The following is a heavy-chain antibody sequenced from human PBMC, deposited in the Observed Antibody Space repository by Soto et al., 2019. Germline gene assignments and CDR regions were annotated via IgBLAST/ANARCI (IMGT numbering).Heavy chain of an antibody. V-gene: IGHV4-30-2*06. CDR1: GGSISSGGYS. Sequence: SETLSLTCTVSGGSISSGGYSWTWIRQSPGKGLEWIGYTYQSGSAYYNPSLKSRVTISVARSKNQFSLNLTSVTAADTAVYYCSRDYYGMDVWGQGTTVTVXS. J-gene: IGHJ6*02. CDR3: SRDYYGMDV. CDR2: TYQSGSA.